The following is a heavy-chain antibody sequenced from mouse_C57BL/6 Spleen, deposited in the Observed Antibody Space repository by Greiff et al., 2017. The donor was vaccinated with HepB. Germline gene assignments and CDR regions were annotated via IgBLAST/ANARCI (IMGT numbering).Heavy chain of an antibody. CDR2: IYWDDDK. CDR3: ARHYYGTSLDV. CDR1: GFSLSTSGMG. D-gene: IGHD1-1*01. Sequence: QVTLKESGPGILQSSQTLSLTCSFSGFSLSTSGMGVSWIRQPSGKGLEWLAHIYWDDDKRYNPSLKSRLTISKDTSRNQVFLKITSVDTADTATYYCARHYYGTSLDVWGTGTTVTVSS. J-gene: IGHJ1*03. V-gene: IGHV8-12*01.